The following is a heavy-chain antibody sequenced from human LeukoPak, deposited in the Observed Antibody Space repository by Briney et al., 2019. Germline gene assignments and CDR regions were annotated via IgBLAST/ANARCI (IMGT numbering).Heavy chain of an antibody. CDR3: AREVLRKDGMDV. Sequence: GGSLRLSCAASGFTVSSNYMSWVRQAPGKGLEWVSVIYSGGSTYYADSVKGRFTISRDNSKNTLYLQMNSLRAEDTAVYYCAREVLRKDGMDVWGQGTTVTVSS. CDR1: GFTVSSNY. CDR2: IYSGGST. J-gene: IGHJ6*02. D-gene: IGHD1-14*01. V-gene: IGHV3-53*01.